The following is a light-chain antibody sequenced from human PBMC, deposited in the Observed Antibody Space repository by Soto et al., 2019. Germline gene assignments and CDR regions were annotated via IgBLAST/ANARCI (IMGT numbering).Light chain of an antibody. CDR3: QQYGSSWT. CDR1: QTVSSRF. V-gene: IGKV3-20*01. Sequence: EIVLTQYPGTLSWSPGERATLSCRASQTVSSRFLAWYQQKPCHAPRLLIYGASNRATGIPDRFSGSGSGTEFTLTISRMAPEDFAVYSCQQYGSSWTFGQGTKVDIK. J-gene: IGKJ1*01. CDR2: GAS.